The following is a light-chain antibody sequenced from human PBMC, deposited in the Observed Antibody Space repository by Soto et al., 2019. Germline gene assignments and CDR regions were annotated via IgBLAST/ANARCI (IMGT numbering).Light chain of an antibody. J-gene: IGLJ2*01. CDR1: SSDVGGYNY. Sequence: QSALTQPPSASGSPGQSATISCTGTSSDVGGYNYVSWYQQHPVKAPKLMIYEVSKRPSGVPDRFSGSKSGNTASLTVSGLQAEDEAYYYCSSYAGSHVVFGGGTQLTVL. CDR3: SSYAGSHVV. V-gene: IGLV2-8*01. CDR2: EVS.